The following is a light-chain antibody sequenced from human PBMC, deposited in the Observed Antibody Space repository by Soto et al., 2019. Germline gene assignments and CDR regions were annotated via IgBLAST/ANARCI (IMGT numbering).Light chain of an antibody. J-gene: IGLJ1*01. CDR3: SSYAGSNNV. CDR1: SSDIGAYNF. V-gene: IGLV2-14*01. Sequence: QSALTQPASVSGSPGQSITISCTGTSSDIGAYNFVSWYQHHPGKAPKLLIYEVAYRPSGISNRFSGSKSANTASLTISGLQAEDEADYYCSSYAGSNNVFGTGTKLTVL. CDR2: EVA.